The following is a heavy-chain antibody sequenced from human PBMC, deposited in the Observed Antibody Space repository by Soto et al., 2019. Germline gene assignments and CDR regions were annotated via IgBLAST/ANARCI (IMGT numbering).Heavy chain of an antibody. CDR1: GGTFSSYG. CDR3: ASRERVDAFDV. V-gene: IGHV1-69*06. CDR2: IVPIFGSI. J-gene: IGHJ3*01. D-gene: IGHD1-26*01. Sequence: QVQLVQSGAEVKKPGSSVKVSCKASGGTFSSYGITWVRQAPGQGLEWMGGIVPIFGSINLAQKFRGRLTITPDKSTSTLYMELSSLTSEDTAVYYCASRERVDAFDVWGQGTMVTVSS.